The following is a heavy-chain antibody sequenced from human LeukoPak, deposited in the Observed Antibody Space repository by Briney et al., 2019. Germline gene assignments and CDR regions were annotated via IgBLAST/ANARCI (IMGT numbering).Heavy chain of an antibody. Sequence: SETLSLTCTVSGGSISTYYWSWIRQPPGKGLECIAYIYYTGSTDYNPSLKSRVSISVDTSKNQFSLELNSVTAADTAVYYCARGRYSGGWYDYWGQGTLVTVSS. D-gene: IGHD6-19*01. CDR2: IYYTGST. CDR3: ARGRYSGGWYDY. V-gene: IGHV4-59*01. J-gene: IGHJ4*02. CDR1: GGSISTYY.